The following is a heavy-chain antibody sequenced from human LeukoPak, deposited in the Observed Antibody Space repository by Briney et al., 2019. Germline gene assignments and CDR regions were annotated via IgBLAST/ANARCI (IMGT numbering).Heavy chain of an antibody. CDR2: INHSGST. J-gene: IGHJ4*02. V-gene: IGHV4-34*01. CDR3: AGEAPEARANGFDN. D-gene: IGHD1-14*01. Sequence: SETLSLTCAVYGGSFSGYYWSWIRQPPGKGLEWIGEINHSGSTNYNPSLKSRVTISVDTSKNQFSLKLSSVTAADTAVYYCAGEAPEARANGFDNWGKEPLVTVSS. CDR1: GGSFSGYY.